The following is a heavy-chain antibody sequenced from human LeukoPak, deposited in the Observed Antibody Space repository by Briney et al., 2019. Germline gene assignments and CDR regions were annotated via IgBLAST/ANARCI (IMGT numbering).Heavy chain of an antibody. J-gene: IGHJ5*02. CDR3: ATENFGLGSPFDP. D-gene: IGHD3-16*01. Sequence: GGSLRLSCAASQFTFSNSAMNWVRQAPGKGLEWVSAINNRGDSTYYADSVKGRFTISRDNSKNTLYLQMNNLGVDDTAMYYCATENFGLGSPFDPWGQGTLVTVSS. CDR2: INNRGDST. V-gene: IGHV3-23*01. CDR1: QFTFSNSA.